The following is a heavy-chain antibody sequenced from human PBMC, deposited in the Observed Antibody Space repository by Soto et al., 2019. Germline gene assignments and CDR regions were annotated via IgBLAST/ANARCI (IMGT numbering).Heavy chain of an antibody. J-gene: IGHJ4*01. V-gene: IGHV3-23*01. CDR1: GFTFTTYV. CDR3: AKGSSTTASCYAHY. Sequence: GSXRLSCSASGFTFTTYVMSWVRQAPGKGPEWVSDISGSGSGTYYSDSVRGRFTVSRDNSKSTVSLEMNSLRAEDTAVYYCAKGSSTTASCYAHYWRHGTLVTVSP. D-gene: IGHD2-2*01. CDR2: ISGSGSGT.